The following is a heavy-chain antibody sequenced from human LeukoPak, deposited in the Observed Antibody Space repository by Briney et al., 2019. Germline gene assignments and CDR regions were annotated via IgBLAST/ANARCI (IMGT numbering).Heavy chain of an antibody. CDR1: GFTFSSYA. Sequence: KPGGSLRLSCAASGFTFSSYAMSWVRQAPGKGLEWVSSISSTSTSIYHADSVKGRFTISRDNTKISLYLQMDSLRAEDTAVYYCARGFRAFDFWAQGTMVAVSS. J-gene: IGHJ3*01. CDR2: ISSTSTSI. CDR3: ARGFRAFDF. V-gene: IGHV3-21*01.